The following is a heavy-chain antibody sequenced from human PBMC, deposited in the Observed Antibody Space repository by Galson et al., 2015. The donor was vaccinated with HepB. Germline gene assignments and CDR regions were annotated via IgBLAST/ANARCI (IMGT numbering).Heavy chain of an antibody. CDR2: ISAYNGNT. V-gene: IGHV1-18*01. Sequence: SVKVSCKASGYTFTSYGISWVRQAPGQGLEWMGWISAYNGNTNYAQKLQGRVTMTTDTSTSTAYMELRSLRSDDTAVYYCARDHPYYYDSSGYYYLDYWGQGTLVTVSS. CDR1: GYTFTSYG. CDR3: ARDHPYYYDSSGYYYLDY. D-gene: IGHD3-22*01. J-gene: IGHJ4*02.